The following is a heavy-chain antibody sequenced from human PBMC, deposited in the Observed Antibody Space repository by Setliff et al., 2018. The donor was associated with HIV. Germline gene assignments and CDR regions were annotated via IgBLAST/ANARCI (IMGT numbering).Heavy chain of an antibody. V-gene: IGHV1-2*02. CDR2: INPNSGGT. J-gene: IGHJ4*02. Sequence: ASVKVSCKASAYTFTAYYIHWVRQAPGQGLEWMGWINPNSGGTNYAQKFQGRVTMTRDTSISTTYMELSRLRSDDTAVHYCARDLNSSPFDYWGQGTLVTVSS. D-gene: IGHD6-13*01. CDR1: AYTFTAYY. CDR3: ARDLNSSPFDY.